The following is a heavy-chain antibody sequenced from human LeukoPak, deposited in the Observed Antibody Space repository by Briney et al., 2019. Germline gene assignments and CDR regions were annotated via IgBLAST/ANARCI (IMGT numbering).Heavy chain of an antibody. Sequence: SETLSLTCTVSGGSISTYYWSWIRHPAGKGLEWIGRVYTGGNTNYNPSPKSRVTISLDTSKNQFSLKLSSVTAAASALYYCARVSKCSSSSCYASGAFDVWGQGTMVTVSS. J-gene: IGHJ3*01. V-gene: IGHV4-4*07. D-gene: IGHD2-2*01. CDR3: ARVSKCSSSSCYASGAFDV. CDR2: VYTGGNT. CDR1: GGSISTYY.